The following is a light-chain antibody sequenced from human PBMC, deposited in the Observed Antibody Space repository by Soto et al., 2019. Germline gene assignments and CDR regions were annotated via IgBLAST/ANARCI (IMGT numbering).Light chain of an antibody. Sequence: EVVLTQSPATLSVSPGERATLSCRASQSVDTHLHWYQQKPGQAPRLLIYGASTRATGIPARFSGSGSGTEFTLTINSLQSEDFAVYYCQQSHNWYTFGQGTEVEI. CDR3: QQSHNWYT. CDR1: QSVDTH. V-gene: IGKV3-15*01. J-gene: IGKJ2*01. CDR2: GAS.